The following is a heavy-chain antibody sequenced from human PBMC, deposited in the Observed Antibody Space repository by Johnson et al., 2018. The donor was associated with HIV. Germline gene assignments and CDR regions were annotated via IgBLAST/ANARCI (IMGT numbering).Heavy chain of an antibody. J-gene: IGHJ3*02. D-gene: IGHD2-21*01. CDR3: ARVAYCGGDCYSRAHAFDI. Sequence: QVQLVESGGGVVQTGRSLRLSCAASGFTFSSYAMHWVRQAPGKGLAWVAIISYDGTNKYYADSVKGRFTISRDNSKNTLYLQMNSLRAEDTAVYFCARVAYCGGDCYSRAHAFDIWGQGTMVTVSS. CDR1: GFTFSSYA. V-gene: IGHV3-30-3*01. CDR2: ISYDGTNK.